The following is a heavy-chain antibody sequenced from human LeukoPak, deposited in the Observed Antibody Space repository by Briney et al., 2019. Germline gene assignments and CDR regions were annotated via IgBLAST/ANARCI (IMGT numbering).Heavy chain of an antibody. Sequence: GGSLRLSCAASGFIFSSYTMHWVRQAPGKGLEWVSLISSTSSHINYADSVKGRFTISRDNSKSSLFLQMNSLRTEDTALYYCARDHVYGGADYWGQGTLVTVSS. CDR2: ISSTSSHI. V-gene: IGHV3-21*04. J-gene: IGHJ4*02. CDR3: ARDHVYGGADY. CDR1: GFIFSSYT. D-gene: IGHD5/OR15-5a*01.